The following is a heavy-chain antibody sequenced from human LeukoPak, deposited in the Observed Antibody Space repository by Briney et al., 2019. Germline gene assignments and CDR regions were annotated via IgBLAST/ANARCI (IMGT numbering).Heavy chain of an antibody. CDR1: GSGFTSYW. Sequence: GESLQISCKGSGSGFTSYWIGWVRQVPGKGLDLMGIIYPGDSDTRYSPSFQGRVTISADMSISTASLHWSSLHPSHPAIYYCARRPGYYYDSIGFFFDYWGQGTLVTVSS. J-gene: IGHJ4*02. D-gene: IGHD3-22*01. V-gene: IGHV5-51*01. CDR2: IYPGDSDT. CDR3: ARRPGYYYDSIGFFFDY.